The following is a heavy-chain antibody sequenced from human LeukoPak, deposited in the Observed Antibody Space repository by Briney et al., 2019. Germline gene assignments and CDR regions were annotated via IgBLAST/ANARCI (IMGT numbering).Heavy chain of an antibody. CDR1: GFTFSSYW. CDR2: IKQDGSEK. J-gene: IGHJ4*02. D-gene: IGHD4-17*01. Sequence: GGSLRLSCAASGFTFSSYWMSWVRQAPGKGLEWVANIKQDGSEKYYVDSVKGRFTISRDNAKNSLYLQMNSLRAEDTAVYYCAIADDYGDPQIDYWGQGTLVTVSS. V-gene: IGHV3-7*01. CDR3: AIADDYGDPQIDY.